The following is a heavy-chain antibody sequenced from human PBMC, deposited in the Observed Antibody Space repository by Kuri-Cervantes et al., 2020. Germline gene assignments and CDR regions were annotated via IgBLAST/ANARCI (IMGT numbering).Heavy chain of an antibody. CDR1: GFPFSNYG. CDR3: ARGLLIVVVVAAPLGRYYGMDV. J-gene: IGHJ6*02. Sequence: GGSLRLSCAAFGFPFSNYGMAWVRQAPGKGLEWVSGILRGGDTYYADSVKGRFTISRDNSKNTLYLQMNSLRAEDTAVYYCARGLLIVVVVAAPLGRYYGMDVWGQGTTVTVSS. V-gene: IGHV3-66*02. D-gene: IGHD2-15*01. CDR2: ILRGGDT.